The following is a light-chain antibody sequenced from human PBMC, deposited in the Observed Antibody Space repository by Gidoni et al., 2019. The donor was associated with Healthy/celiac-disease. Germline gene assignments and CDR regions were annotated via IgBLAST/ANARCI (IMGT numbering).Light chain of an antibody. CDR3: QQYGSSPRT. J-gene: IGKJ1*01. CDR2: GAS. V-gene: IGKV3-20*01. Sequence: ELVLPQSPGTLSLSPGESATLSCRASQSVSSSYLAWYQQKPGQAPRLLIYGASSRATGIPDRFSGSGSGTDFTLTISRLEPEDFAVYYCQQYGSSPRTFGQGTKVEIK. CDR1: QSVSSSY.